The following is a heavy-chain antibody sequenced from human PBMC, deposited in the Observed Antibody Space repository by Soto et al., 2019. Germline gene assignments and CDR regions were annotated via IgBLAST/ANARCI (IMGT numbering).Heavy chain of an antibody. CDR3: ARRGYMDV. V-gene: IGHV4-59*01. CDR1: GAVMSSYY. CDR2: VSDSGST. Sequence: SXTLSLTCTVSGAVMSSYYWSWIRQPPGSGLECIGYVSDSGSTSYNPSLKSRVTISVDTSKNQMSLKLSSVTAADTAVYYCARRGYMDVWGKGTTVTVSS. J-gene: IGHJ6*03.